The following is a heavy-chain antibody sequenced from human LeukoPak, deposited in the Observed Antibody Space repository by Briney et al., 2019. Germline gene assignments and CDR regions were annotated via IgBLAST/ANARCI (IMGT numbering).Heavy chain of an antibody. D-gene: IGHD3-22*01. V-gene: IGHV3-23*01. CDR3: AKRGVVIRVILVGFHKEAYYFDS. J-gene: IGHJ4*02. CDR1: GITLSNYG. Sequence: GGSLRLSCAVSGITLSNYGMSWVRQAPGKGLEWVAGISDRGGRTNYADSVKGRFTISRDNPRKTLYLQMNSLSDEDTAVYFCAKRGVVIRVILVGFHKEAYYFDSWGQGALVTVSS. CDR2: ISDRGGRT.